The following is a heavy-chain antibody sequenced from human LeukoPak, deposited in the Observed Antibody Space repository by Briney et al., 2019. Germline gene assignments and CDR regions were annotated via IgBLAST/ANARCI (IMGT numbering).Heavy chain of an antibody. CDR3: ARQSCSSTSCYVGGYYYYGMDV. J-gene: IGHJ6*04. D-gene: IGHD2-2*01. V-gene: IGHV5-51*01. Sequence: GESLKISCKGSGYSFTSYWIGWVRQMPGKGLEWMGIIYPGDSDTRYSPSFQGQVTISADKSISTAYLQWSSLKASDTAMYYCARQSCSSTSCYVGGYYYYGMDVWGKGTTVTVSS. CDR1: GYSFTSYW. CDR2: IYPGDSDT.